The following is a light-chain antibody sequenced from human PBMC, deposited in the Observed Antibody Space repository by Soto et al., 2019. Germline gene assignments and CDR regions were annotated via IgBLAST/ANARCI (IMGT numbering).Light chain of an antibody. V-gene: IGKV3-20*01. J-gene: IGKJ1*01. CDR2: GAS. CDR1: QSVSSSY. CDR3: HQYGLSPQT. Sequence: EIVLTQSPGTLSLSPGERATLSCRASQSVSSSYLAWYQQKPGQAPRLLIYGASSRATGIPDRFSGSGSGTDFTLTISRLEPEDFAVYYCHQYGLSPQTFGQGTKVEFK.